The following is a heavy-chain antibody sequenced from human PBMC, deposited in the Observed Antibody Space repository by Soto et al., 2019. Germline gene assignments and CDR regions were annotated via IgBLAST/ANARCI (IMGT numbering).Heavy chain of an antibody. CDR2: IYPGDSDT. Sequence: GESLKISCKGSGYSFTSYWIGWVRQMPGKGLEWMGIIYPGDSDTRYSPSFQGQVTISADKSISTAYLQWSSLKASDTAMYYCARPLPTAIFAFDFWGQGTMVTVSS. CDR1: GYSFTSYW. V-gene: IGHV5-51*01. CDR3: ARPLPTAIFAFDF. J-gene: IGHJ3*01. D-gene: IGHD4-17*01.